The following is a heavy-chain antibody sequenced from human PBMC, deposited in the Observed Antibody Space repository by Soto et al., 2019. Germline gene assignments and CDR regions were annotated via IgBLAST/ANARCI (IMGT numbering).Heavy chain of an antibody. CDR2: IIPIFGTA. J-gene: IGHJ6*02. CDR1: GGTFSSYA. V-gene: IGHV1-69*13. D-gene: IGHD3-9*01. Sequence: SVKVSCKASGGTFSSYAISWVRQAPGQGLEWMGGIIPIFGTANYAQKFQGRVTITADESTSTAYMELSSLRSEDTAVYYCARDYDILTGPDNYYYGMDVWGQGTTVTVSS. CDR3: ARDYDILTGPDNYYYGMDV.